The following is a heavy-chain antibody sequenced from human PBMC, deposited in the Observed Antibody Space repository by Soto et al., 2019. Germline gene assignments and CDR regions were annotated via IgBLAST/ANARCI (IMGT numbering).Heavy chain of an antibody. CDR1: GFTFSGSA. V-gene: IGHV3-73*02. J-gene: IGHJ4*02. CDR3: TSQGYSYGFVY. Sequence: EVQLVESGGGLVQPGGSLKLSCAASGFTFSGSAMHWVRQASGKGLEWVGRIRSKANSYATAYVASVKGRFTISRDDSKNTAYLQMNSLKPEDTAVYYCTSQGYSYGFVYWGQGTLVTVSS. D-gene: IGHD5-18*01. CDR2: IRSKANSYAT.